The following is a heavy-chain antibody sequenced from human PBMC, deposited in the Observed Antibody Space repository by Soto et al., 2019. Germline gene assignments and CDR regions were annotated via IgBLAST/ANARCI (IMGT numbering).Heavy chain of an antibody. V-gene: IGHV4-4*02. CDR1: GASISSDEW. CDR3: ARSDGWYRLDY. Sequence: PSETLSLTCTVSGASISSDEWLSWVRQPPGKGLEWIGEIFHSGNTHYNPSLKSRVTISVDKSKNQISLKVRSVTAADTAVYFCARSDGWYRLDYWGQGILVTVSS. D-gene: IGHD6-19*01. J-gene: IGHJ4*02. CDR2: IFHSGNT.